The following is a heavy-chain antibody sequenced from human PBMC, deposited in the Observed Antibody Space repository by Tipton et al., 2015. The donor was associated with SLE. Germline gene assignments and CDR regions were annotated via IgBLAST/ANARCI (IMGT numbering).Heavy chain of an antibody. V-gene: IGHV4-61*01. J-gene: IGHJ4*02. Sequence: TLSLTCTVSGYSISSGYYWGWIRQPPGKGLEWIGYIYYSGSTNYNPSLKSRVTISVDTSKNQFSLKLSSVTAADTAVYYCARGGEGGVDLDYWGQGTLVTVSS. D-gene: IGHD3-16*01. CDR3: ARGGEGGVDLDY. CDR2: IYYSGST. CDR1: GYSISSGYY.